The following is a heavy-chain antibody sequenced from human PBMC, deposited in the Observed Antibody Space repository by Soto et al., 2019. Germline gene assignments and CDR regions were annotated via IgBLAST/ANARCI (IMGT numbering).Heavy chain of an antibody. V-gene: IGHV4-59*07. J-gene: IGHJ4*02. CDR1: VGSISGSY. D-gene: IGHD2-21*01. CDR2: VYYTGST. CDR3: ARSVAVPCAHIDY. Sequence: DTLSLISSASVGSISGSYWSWIRQSPGKGLEWLGYVYYTGSTNYSPSLRSRVSISVDTSKNEFSLRLSSVTAADTAVYFCARSVAVPCAHIDYCGQVT.